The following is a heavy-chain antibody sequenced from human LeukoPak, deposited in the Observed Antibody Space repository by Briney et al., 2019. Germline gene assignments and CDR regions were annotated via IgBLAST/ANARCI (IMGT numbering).Heavy chain of an antibody. D-gene: IGHD6-19*01. J-gene: IGHJ4*02. Sequence: GRSVRLSYAASGFTFSRTPMHWVRQAPAKGLAWVAVISYDGNYEYYADSVKGRFTISRDNSIRTLYLQMNGLRTEDTAMYYCASSVTVAGSQPHVGGQGTLVTVSS. CDR1: GFTFSRTP. CDR3: ASSVTVAGSQPHV. V-gene: IGHV3-30*04. CDR2: ISYDGNYE.